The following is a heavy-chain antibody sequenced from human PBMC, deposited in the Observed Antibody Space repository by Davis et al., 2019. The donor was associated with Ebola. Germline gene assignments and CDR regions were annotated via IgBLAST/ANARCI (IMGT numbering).Heavy chain of an antibody. D-gene: IGHD2-2*01. CDR2: INHSGST. CDR3: ATSPTDIVVVPFDP. CDR1: GGSFNGYF. J-gene: IGHJ5*02. Sequence: SETLSLTCAVYGGSFNGYFWSWVRQPPGKRLEWIGEINHSGSTSYNPSLKTRVTISVDTSKNQFSLKLSSVTAADTAVYYCATSPTDIVVVPFDPWGQGTLVTVSS. V-gene: IGHV4-34*01.